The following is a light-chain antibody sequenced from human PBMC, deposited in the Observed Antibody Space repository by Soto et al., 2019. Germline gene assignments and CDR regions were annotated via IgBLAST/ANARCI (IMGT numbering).Light chain of an antibody. CDR3: AAWDDSLHVLYV. CDR1: SSNIGSNT. J-gene: IGLJ1*01. CDR2: SNN. Sequence: QSVLTQPPSASGTPGQRVTISCSGSSSNIGSNTVNWYQQLPGTAPKLLIYSNNQRPSGFPDRFSGSKSGTSASLAISGLHSEDEADYYCAAWDDSLHVLYVFGTGTKLTVL. V-gene: IGLV1-44*01.